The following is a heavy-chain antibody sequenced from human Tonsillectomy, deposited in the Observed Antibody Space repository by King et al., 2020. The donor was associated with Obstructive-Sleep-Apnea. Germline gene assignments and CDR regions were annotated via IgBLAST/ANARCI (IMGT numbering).Heavy chain of an antibody. V-gene: IGHV3-23*04. CDR2: ISGSGGST. CDR1: GFSFSDYA. CDR3: AKDRRGSWYANPFDY. Sequence: VQLVESGGGLVQPGGSLRLSCAASGFSFSDYAMTWVRQAPGKGLEWVSAISGSGGSTYYADSVKGRFTISRDNSKNTLYLQMNSLRAEDTAIYYCAKDRRGSWYANPFDYWGQGTLVTASP. J-gene: IGHJ4*02. D-gene: IGHD6-13*01.